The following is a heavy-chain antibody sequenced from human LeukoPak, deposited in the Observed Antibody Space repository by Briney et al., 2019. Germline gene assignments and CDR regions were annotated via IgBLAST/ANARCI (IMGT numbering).Heavy chain of an antibody. CDR2: IWYDGSNK. CDR1: GFTFSSYG. CDR3: ARDENYRTYYYGMDV. V-gene: IGHV3-33*01. J-gene: IGHJ6*02. Sequence: GGSLRLSCAASGFTFSSYGMHWVRQAPGKGLEWVAVIWYDGSNKYYADSVKGRFTISRDSSKNTLYLQMNSLRAEDTAVYYCARDENYRTYYYGMDVWGQGTTVTVSS. D-gene: IGHD3-16*02.